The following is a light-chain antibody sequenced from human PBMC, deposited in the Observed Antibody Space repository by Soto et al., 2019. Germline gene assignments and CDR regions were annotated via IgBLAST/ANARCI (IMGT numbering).Light chain of an antibody. Sequence: EIELSPSPGPLALSPGERDTLSCMASQSVSSSYLAWYQQKPGQAPRLLIYGASSRATGIPDRFSGRGSGTDFTLTIAAPQPDDFATYYCHQSFSSPRTFGQGTKVDIK. CDR3: HQSFSSPRT. J-gene: IGKJ1*01. CDR2: GAS. V-gene: IGKV3-20*01. CDR1: QSVSSSY.